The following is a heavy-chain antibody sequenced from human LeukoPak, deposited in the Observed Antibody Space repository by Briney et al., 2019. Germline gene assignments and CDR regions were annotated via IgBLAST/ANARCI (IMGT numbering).Heavy chain of an antibody. D-gene: IGHD3-10*01. CDR3: ATRESSMARSH. V-gene: IGHV3-7*01. Sequence: GGSLRLSCAASGLFFSDYWMNWVRQVPGKGLEWVANINEDGSAQDYVDSVRGRFATSRGNAKTSLYLQMNSLRVEDTAIYYCATRESSMARSHWGHGTLVTVSS. CDR2: INEDGSAQ. J-gene: IGHJ4*01. CDR1: GLFFSDYW.